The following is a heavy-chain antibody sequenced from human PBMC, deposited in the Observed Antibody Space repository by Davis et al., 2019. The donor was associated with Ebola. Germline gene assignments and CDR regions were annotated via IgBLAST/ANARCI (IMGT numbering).Heavy chain of an antibody. V-gene: IGHV4-39*02. CDR3: ARGHRVVFPVPTPNWFDP. CDR2: FSHSVYI. D-gene: IGHD3-10*01. J-gene: IGHJ5*02. Sequence: SETLSLTCLISGDSITNNFYYWGWLRHPPGKGLEWIGSFSHSVYIAFNPALKSRAVISADTSKNLLSLRLNSLTTTDTAVYYCARGHRVVFPVPTPNWFDPWGQGTLVTVSS. CDR1: GDSITNNFYY.